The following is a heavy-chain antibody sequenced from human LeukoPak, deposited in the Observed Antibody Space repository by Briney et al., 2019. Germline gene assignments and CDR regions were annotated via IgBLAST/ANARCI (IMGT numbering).Heavy chain of an antibody. CDR3: ARTRGYSYGYVLYFDY. J-gene: IGHJ4*02. Sequence: ASVKVSCKAPGYTFTSYGISWVRQAPGQGLEWMGWISAYNSNTNYAQKLQGRVTMTTDTSTSTAYMELRSLRSDDTAVYYCARTRGYSYGYVLYFDYWGQGTLVTVSS. D-gene: IGHD5-18*01. CDR1: GYTFTSYG. CDR2: ISAYNSNT. V-gene: IGHV1-18*01.